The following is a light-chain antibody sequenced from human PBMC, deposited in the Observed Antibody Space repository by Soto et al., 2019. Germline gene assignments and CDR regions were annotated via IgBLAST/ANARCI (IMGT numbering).Light chain of an antibody. J-gene: IGLJ2*01. CDR1: KLGEKY. CDR2: QDT. CDR3: QAWDSGTVV. V-gene: IGLV3-1*01. Sequence: SYELTQSPSVSVSPGQTASITCSGDKLGEKYACWYQQKPGKSPVLVIYQDTKRPSGIPERFSASNSGNTATLTITGTQAMDEADYYCQAWDSGTVVFGGGTKLTVL.